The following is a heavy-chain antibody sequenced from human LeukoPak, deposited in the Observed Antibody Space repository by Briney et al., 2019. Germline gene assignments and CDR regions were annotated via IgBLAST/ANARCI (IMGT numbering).Heavy chain of an antibody. CDR3: ARAEIGSYYFDY. CDR2: INSDGSST. Sequence: GGSLRLSCAASGFTFSNYGMHWFRQAPGKGLVWVSRINSDGSSTSYADSVKGRFTISRDNAKNTLYLQMNSLRAEDTAVYYCARAEIGSYYFDYWGQGTLVTVSS. D-gene: IGHD1-26*01. J-gene: IGHJ4*02. V-gene: IGHV3-74*01. CDR1: GFTFSNYG.